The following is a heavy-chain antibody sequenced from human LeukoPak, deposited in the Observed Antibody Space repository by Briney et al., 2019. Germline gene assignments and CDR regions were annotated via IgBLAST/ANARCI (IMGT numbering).Heavy chain of an antibody. D-gene: IGHD1-26*01. CDR1: GFTFSSYS. CDR3: ARALGGYSGGYYYGMDV. V-gene: IGHV3-48*04. Sequence: GGSLRLSCAASGFTFSSYSMNWVRQAPGKGLEWVSYISSSSSTIYYADSVKGRFTISRDNAKNSLYLQMNSLRAEDTAVYYCARALGGYSGGYYYGMDVWGQGTTVTVSS. J-gene: IGHJ6*02. CDR2: ISSSSSTI.